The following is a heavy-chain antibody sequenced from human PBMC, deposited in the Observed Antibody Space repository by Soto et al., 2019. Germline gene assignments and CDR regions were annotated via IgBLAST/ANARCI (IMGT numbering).Heavy chain of an antibody. CDR1: GFTFSSYA. Sequence: GGSLRLSCAASGFTFSSYAMHWVRQAPGKGLEWVAVISYDGSNKYYADSVKGRFTISRDNSKNTLYLQMNSLRAEDTAVYYCARDWSWFDPWGQGTLVTVSS. CDR2: ISYDGSNK. CDR3: ARDWSWFDP. J-gene: IGHJ5*02. V-gene: IGHV3-30-3*01.